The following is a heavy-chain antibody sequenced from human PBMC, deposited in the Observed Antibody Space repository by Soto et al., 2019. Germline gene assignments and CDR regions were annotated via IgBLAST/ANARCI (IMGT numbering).Heavy chain of an antibody. J-gene: IGHJ4*02. CDR3: ARDKLTCLFDY. D-gene: IGHD3-10*01. CDR1: GGSFSGYY. Sequence: QVQLQQWGAGLLKPSETLSLTCAVYGGSFSGYYWTGIRQTPGTGLEWIGEINHSGSTNYNPSLKSRVTISVDTSKTQFSLKLTSVTAADTAVYYWARDKLTCLFDYWGQGNLFTGSS. CDR2: INHSGST. V-gene: IGHV4-34*01.